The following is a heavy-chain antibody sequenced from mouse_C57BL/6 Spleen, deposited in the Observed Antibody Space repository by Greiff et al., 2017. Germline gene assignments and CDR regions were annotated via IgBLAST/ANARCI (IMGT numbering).Heavy chain of an antibody. CDR2: IDPSDSET. V-gene: IGHV1-52*01. Sequence: VQLQQPGAELVRPGSSVKLSCKASGYTFTSYWMHWVKQRPIQGLEWIGNIDPSDSETHYNQKFKDKATLTVDKSSSTAYMQLSSLTSEDSAVYYCARQGTARGYFDYWGQGTTLTVSS. CDR1: GYTFTSYW. D-gene: IGHD3-3*01. J-gene: IGHJ2*01. CDR3: ARQGTARGYFDY.